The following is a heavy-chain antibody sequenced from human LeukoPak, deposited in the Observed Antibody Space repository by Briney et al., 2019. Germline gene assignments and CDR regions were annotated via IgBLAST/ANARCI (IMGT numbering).Heavy chain of an antibody. Sequence: SETLSLTCTVSGGSISSYYWSWIRQPAGKGLEWIGRIYTSGSTNYNPSLKSRVTMSVDTSKNQFSQKLSSVTAADTAVYYCARDIPTNNGCDAFDIWGQGTMVTVSS. CDR2: IYTSGST. V-gene: IGHV4-4*07. D-gene: IGHD1/OR15-1a*01. CDR1: GGSISSYY. CDR3: ARDIPTNNGCDAFDI. J-gene: IGHJ3*02.